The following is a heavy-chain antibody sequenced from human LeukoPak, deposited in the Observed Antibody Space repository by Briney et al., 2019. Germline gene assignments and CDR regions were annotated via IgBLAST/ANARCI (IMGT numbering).Heavy chain of an antibody. CDR3: ARDRGYQLLNNWFDP. V-gene: IGHV1-2*06. CDR1: GYTFTGYY. D-gene: IGHD2-2*01. J-gene: IGHJ5*02. CDR2: INPNSGGT. Sequence: APVKVSCKASGYTFTGYYMHWVRQAPGQGLEWVGRINPNSGGTNYAQKFQGRVTMTRDTSISTAYMELSRLRSDDTAVYYCARDRGYQLLNNWFDPWGQGTLVTVSS.